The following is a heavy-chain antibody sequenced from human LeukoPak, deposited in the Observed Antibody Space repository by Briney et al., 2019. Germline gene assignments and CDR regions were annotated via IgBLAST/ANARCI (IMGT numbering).Heavy chain of an antibody. CDR3: ERDENFWSGYYINWFDP. Sequence: PGGSLRLSCVAPGFTVSDNYMSWVRQAPGKGLEWVSVIYSGGSTYYADSVKGRFTISRDNSKNTIYLQMNSLRAEDTAVYYCERDENFWSGYYINWFDPWGQGTLVTVSS. CDR1: GFTVSDNY. CDR2: IYSGGST. J-gene: IGHJ5*02. V-gene: IGHV3-66*01. D-gene: IGHD3-3*01.